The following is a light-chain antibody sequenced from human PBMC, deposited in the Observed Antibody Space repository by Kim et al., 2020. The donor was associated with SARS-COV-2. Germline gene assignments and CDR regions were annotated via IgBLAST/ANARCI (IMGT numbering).Light chain of an antibody. CDR2: SAS. V-gene: IGKV1-39*01. CDR3: QQSFTNPPT. J-gene: IGKJ2*01. CDR1: QKINTF. Sequence: IQMTQSPSALSASVGDRVTITCRASQKINTFLNWYQQKSGEAPKLLMYSASNLQSGVPSRFSGSGSGTDFTLTISSLQPEDFASYYCQQSFTNPPTFGQGTKVDI.